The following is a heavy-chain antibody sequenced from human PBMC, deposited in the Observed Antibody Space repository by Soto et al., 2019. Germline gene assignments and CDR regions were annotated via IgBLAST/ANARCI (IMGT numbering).Heavy chain of an antibody. CDR1: GFSLTDTRVG. CDR2: IFSPGEI. V-gene: IGHV2-26*01. D-gene: IGHD2-21*02. J-gene: IGHJ6*02. CDR3: ARVRKTAVNSYYFGMDV. Sequence: QVTLRESGPVLVHPTETLTLTCTVSGFSLTDTRVGVSWIRQPPGKALEWLAHIFSPGEISYTTSLRSRLTISKDTSKSQVVLSLANMGPMDTAAYFCARVRKTAVNSYYFGMDVWGQGTSVTVSS.